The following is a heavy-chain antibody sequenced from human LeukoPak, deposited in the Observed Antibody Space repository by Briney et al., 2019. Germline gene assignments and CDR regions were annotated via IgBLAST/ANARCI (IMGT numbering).Heavy chain of an antibody. CDR1: GFTLSSYA. D-gene: IGHD2-21*02. CDR2: ISGSYGTT. V-gene: IGHV3-21*01. CDR3: ARDRYCGGDCYPGPLDY. J-gene: IGHJ4*02. Sequence: PGGSLRLSCAASGFTLSSYAMSWLRQAPGKGLEWVSSISGSYGTTYYADSVKGRFTISRDNAKNSLYLQMNSLRAEDTAVYYCARDRYCGGDCYPGPLDYWGQGTLVTVSS.